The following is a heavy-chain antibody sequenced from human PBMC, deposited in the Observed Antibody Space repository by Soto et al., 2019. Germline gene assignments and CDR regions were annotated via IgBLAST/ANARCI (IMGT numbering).Heavy chain of an antibody. Sequence: SVKVSCKASGGTFSSYAISWVRQAPGQGLEWMGGIIPIFGTANYAQKFQGRVTITADESTSTAYMELSSLRSEDTAVYYCARLPVNTVTIPRAHYYGMDVWGQGTTVTVSS. D-gene: IGHD4-4*01. J-gene: IGHJ6*02. V-gene: IGHV1-69*13. CDR1: GGTFSSYA. CDR2: IIPIFGTA. CDR3: ARLPVNTVTIPRAHYYGMDV.